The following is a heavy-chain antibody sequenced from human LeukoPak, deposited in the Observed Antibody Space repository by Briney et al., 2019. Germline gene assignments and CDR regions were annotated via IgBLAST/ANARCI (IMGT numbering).Heavy chain of an antibody. CDR1: GGSISSYY. V-gene: IGHV4-59*01. D-gene: IGHD1-7*01. J-gene: IGHJ6*02. CDR3: ARDNWNYGSSMDV. CDR2: IYYSGST. Sequence: SETLSLTCTVSGGSISSYYWSWIRQPPGKGLEWIGYIYYSGSTNYNPSPKSRVTISVDTSKNQFSLKLSSVTAADMAVYYCARDNWNYGSSMDVWGQGTTVTVSS.